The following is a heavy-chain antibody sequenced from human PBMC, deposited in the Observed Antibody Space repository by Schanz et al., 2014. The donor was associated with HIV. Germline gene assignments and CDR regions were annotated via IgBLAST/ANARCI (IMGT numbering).Heavy chain of an antibody. CDR2: LWFDGSID. V-gene: IGHV3-33*01. CDR1: GFTFRNYA. J-gene: IGHJ5*02. CDR3: ARDKKSGNNDGGFDP. D-gene: IGHD1-26*01. Sequence: QVQLVESGGGVVQPGGSLRLSCAASGFTFRNYAMHWVRQVPGKGLEWVAILWFDGSIDYYVDSVKGRFTISRDNAKNSLYLQMNSLTPEDTAVYYCARDKKSGNNDGGFDPWGQGTLVTVSS.